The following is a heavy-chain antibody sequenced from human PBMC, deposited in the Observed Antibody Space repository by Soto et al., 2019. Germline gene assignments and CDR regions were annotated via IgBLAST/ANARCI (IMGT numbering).Heavy chain of an antibody. CDR3: ARALKYYYGMDV. Sequence: ASETLSLTCTVSGGSINNYYWSWIRQPPGKGLQWIGYIYSSGSINYNPSLKSRVIISVDTSKSQLSLELSSVTAADTAVYYCARALKYYYGMDVWGQGTTVTVSS. CDR1: GGSINNYY. V-gene: IGHV4-59*01. CDR2: IYSSGSI. J-gene: IGHJ6*02.